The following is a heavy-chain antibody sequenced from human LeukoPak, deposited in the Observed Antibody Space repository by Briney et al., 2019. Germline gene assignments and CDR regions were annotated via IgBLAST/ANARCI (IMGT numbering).Heavy chain of an antibody. CDR2: ISGTGDST. D-gene: IGHD6-6*01. CDR3: AREYSSSARDY. V-gene: IGHV3-23*01. CDR1: GFTFSTYA. Sequence: GGSLRLSCAASGFTFSTYAMSWVRQAPGKGLEWVSAISGTGDSTYYVDSVKGRFTISRDNAKNSLYLQMNSLRADDTAVYFCAREYSSSARDYWGQGALVTVSS. J-gene: IGHJ4*02.